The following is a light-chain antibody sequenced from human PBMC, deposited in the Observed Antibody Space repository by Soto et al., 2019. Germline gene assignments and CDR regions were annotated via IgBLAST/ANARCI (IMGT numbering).Light chain of an antibody. CDR3: HQYGSSPWT. CDR1: QSVSSNY. Sequence: EIVLTQSPGTLSLSPGERATLSCRASQSVSSNYLAWYQQKPGQAPRPLLYGTSSRATGIPDRFSGSGAGTAFTLAISRLESEDFAVYYCHQYGSSPWTFGQGTKVEI. V-gene: IGKV3-20*01. J-gene: IGKJ1*01. CDR2: GTS.